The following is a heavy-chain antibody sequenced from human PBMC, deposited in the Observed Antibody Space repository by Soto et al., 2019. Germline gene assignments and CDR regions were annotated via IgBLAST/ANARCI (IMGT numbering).Heavy chain of an antibody. CDR1: GGSISSGGYY. D-gene: IGHD4-17*01. J-gene: IGHJ3*02. CDR3: ARRSGDYADAFDI. CDR2: IYYSGST. V-gene: IGHV4-31*03. Sequence: PSETLSLTCTVSGGSISSGGYYWSWIRQHPGKGLEWIGYIYYSGSTYYNPSLYNPSLKSRVTISVDTSENQFSLKLSAVTAADTAVYYCARRSGDYADAFDIWGQGTMVTVSS.